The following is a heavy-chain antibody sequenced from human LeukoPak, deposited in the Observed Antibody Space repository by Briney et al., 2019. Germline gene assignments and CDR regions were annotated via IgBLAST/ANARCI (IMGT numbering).Heavy chain of an antibody. D-gene: IGHD3-10*01. V-gene: IGHV1-46*01. CDR2: INPSGGST. CDR1: GYTFTSYY. J-gene: IGHJ4*02. CDR3: ARGALLLWFGELLTFDY. Sequence: ASVKVSCKASGYTFTSYYMHWVRQAPGQGLEWMGIINPSGGSTSYAQKFQGRVTMTRDTSTSTVYMELSSLRSEDTAVYYCARGALLLWFGELLTFDYWGQGTLVTVSS.